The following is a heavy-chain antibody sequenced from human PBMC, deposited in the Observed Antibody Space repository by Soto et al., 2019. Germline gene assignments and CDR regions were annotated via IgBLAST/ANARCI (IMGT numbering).Heavy chain of an antibody. D-gene: IGHD1-20*01. CDR1: GYTLTELS. Sequence: ASVNVSCKVSGYTLTELSMHWVRQAPGKGLEWMGGFDPEDGETIYAQKFQGRVTMTEDTSTDTAYMELSSLRSEDTAVYYCATDTMTGTYYFDYWGQGTLVTVSS. CDR2: FDPEDGET. J-gene: IGHJ4*02. CDR3: ATDTMTGTYYFDY. V-gene: IGHV1-24*01.